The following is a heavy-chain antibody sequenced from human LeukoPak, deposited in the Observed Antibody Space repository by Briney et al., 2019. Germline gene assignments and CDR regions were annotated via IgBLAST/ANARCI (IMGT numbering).Heavy chain of an antibody. Sequence: GGSLRLSCAASGFTSSSYAMSWVRQAPGKGLEWVSAISGSGGSTYYADSVKGRFTISRDNSKNTLYLQMNSLRAEDTAVYYCAKSDRSGSYYDSDYWGQGTLVTVSS. CDR3: AKSDRSGSYYDSDY. J-gene: IGHJ4*02. D-gene: IGHD1-26*01. CDR2: ISGSGGST. CDR1: GFTSSSYA. V-gene: IGHV3-23*01.